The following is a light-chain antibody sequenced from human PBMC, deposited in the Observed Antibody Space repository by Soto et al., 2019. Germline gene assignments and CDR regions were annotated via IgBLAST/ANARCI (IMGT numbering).Light chain of an antibody. J-gene: IGKJ3*01. CDR3: QQYTDLVS. Sequence: EIVMTQSPATLSVSPGERATLSCRASQSVSNNLAWYQQKPGQAPRLLLYGTSTRATGIPTRFSGSGSDTEFTLTINSLHSEDFAIYYCQQYTDLVSFGPGTKVDFK. CDR2: GTS. V-gene: IGKV3-15*01. CDR1: QSVSNN.